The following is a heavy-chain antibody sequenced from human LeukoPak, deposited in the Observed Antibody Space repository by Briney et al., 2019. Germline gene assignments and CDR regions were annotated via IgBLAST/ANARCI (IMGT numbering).Heavy chain of an antibody. D-gene: IGHD3-22*01. Sequence: KTSETLSLTCTVSGGSISSYYWSWIRQPPGKGLEWIGYINYSGSTNYNPSLKSRVTISVDTSKNQFSLKLSSVTAADTAVYYCARDRGTPYYYDSSGYFGYFDYWGQGTLVTVFS. J-gene: IGHJ4*02. CDR3: ARDRGTPYYYDSSGYFGYFDY. V-gene: IGHV4-59*01. CDR1: GGSISSYY. CDR2: INYSGST.